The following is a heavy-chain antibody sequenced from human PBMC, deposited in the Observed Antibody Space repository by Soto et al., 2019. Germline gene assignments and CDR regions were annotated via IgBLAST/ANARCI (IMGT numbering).Heavy chain of an antibody. J-gene: IGHJ4*02. Sequence: GGSLRLSCAASGFTFSNAWMSWVRQAPGKGLEWVGRIKIKTDGGTTDYAAPVKGRFTISRDDSKNTLYLQMNSLKTEDTAVYYCTTPNMPQANWGQGTLVTVSS. CDR2: IKIKTDGGTT. CDR1: GFTFSNAW. V-gene: IGHV3-15*01. CDR3: TTPNMPQAN. D-gene: IGHD2-2*01.